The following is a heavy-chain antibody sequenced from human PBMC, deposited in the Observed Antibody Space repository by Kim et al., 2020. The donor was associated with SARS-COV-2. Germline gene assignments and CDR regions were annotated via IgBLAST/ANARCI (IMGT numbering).Heavy chain of an antibody. D-gene: IGHD6-6*01. Sequence: YADSVKGRFTISRDNAKKSLHLQMNSLTAEDSAMYYCARDSGDSSSSDDYWGQGTLVTVSS. CDR3: ARDSGDSSSSDDY. V-gene: IGHV3-11*06. J-gene: IGHJ4*02.